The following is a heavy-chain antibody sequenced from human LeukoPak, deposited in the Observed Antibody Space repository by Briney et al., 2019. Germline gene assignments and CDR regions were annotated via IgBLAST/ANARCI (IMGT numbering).Heavy chain of an antibody. V-gene: IGHV1-2*02. Sequence: ASVKVSCKASGYTFTGYYMHWVRQAPGQGLEWMGWINPNSGGTNYAQKFQGRVTMTRDTSISTAYMELSRVRSDDTAVYYCARDRGVATILFDYWGQGTLVTVSS. D-gene: IGHD5-12*01. CDR2: INPNSGGT. CDR1: GYTFTGYY. J-gene: IGHJ4*02. CDR3: ARDRGVATILFDY.